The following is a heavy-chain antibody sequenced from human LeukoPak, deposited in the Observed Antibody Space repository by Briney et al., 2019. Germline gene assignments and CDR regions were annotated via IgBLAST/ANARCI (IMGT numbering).Heavy chain of an antibody. CDR1: GGSISSYY. CDR2: IYYSGST. CDR3: ARGGGDIVLMVYAIGSTWFDP. D-gene: IGHD2-8*01. Sequence: SETLPLTCTVSGGSISSYYWSWIRQPPGKGLEWIGYIYYSGSTNYNPSLKSRVTISVDTSKNQFSLKLSSVTAADTAVYYCARGGGDIVLMVYAIGSTWFDPWGQGTLVTVSS. J-gene: IGHJ5*02. V-gene: IGHV4-59*01.